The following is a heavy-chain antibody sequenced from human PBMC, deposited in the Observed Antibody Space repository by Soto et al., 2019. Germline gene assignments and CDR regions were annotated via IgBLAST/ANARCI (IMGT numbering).Heavy chain of an antibody. CDR2: IGVIVQYT. Sequence: WGSLRLSCAASGFTFSNYAMNWVRHAPGKGLEWVSIIGVIVQYTFYADSVRGRFTFSRDNSKNMLYLEMNNLRAEDTAMYFCAKGGTSHIYGMEALGTGNTVSVS. D-gene: IGHD2-2*01. CDR1: GFTFSNYA. CDR3: AKGGTSHIYGMEA. J-gene: IGHJ6*04. V-gene: IGHV3-23*01.